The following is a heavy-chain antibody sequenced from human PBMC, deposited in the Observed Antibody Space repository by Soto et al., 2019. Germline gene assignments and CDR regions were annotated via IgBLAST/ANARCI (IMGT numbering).Heavy chain of an antibody. CDR3: ARALDSGTYYIVSIDL. J-gene: IGHJ4*02. CDR1: AFTFNNYA. CDR2: ISYDGGNK. Sequence: QVQLVESGGGVVQPGRSLRLSCAAAAFTFNNYAMYWVRQAPGKGLEWVAIISYDGGNKYYTDSVKGRFTISRDNSNNTLYLQMNSLRAEDTALYYCARALDSGTYYIVSIDLWGQGTLVTVSS. V-gene: IGHV3-30-3*01. D-gene: IGHD1-26*01.